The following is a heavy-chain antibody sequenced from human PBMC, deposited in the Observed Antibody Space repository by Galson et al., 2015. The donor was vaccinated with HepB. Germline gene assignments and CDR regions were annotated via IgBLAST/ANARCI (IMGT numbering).Heavy chain of an antibody. CDR1: GFPFSNSG. CDR2: ILYDCSED. V-gene: IGHV3-30*18. CDR3: AKDLANTAFDY. J-gene: IGHJ4*02. Sequence: SLRLSCAASGFPFSNSGMHWVRQAPGKGLEWVARILYDCSEDYYLDSVKGRFTISRDTSKNTLYLQMDSLRPEDTAVYYCAKDLANTAFDYWGQGTLVSVSS. D-gene: IGHD3-16*01.